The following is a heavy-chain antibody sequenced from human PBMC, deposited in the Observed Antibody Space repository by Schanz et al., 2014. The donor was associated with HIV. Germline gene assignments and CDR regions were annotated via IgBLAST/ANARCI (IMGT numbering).Heavy chain of an antibody. Sequence: EVQVLESGGDLVQPGGSLRLSCAASGLTLSSYGMSWVRQAPGKGLEWVSSISGGSGSTFYADSVKGRFTISRDNSKNTLYVQMNRLRAEDTAVYYCAKVATWDYYGMDVWGQGTTVTVSS. CDR3: AKVATWDYYGMDV. CDR2: ISGGSGST. J-gene: IGHJ6*02. CDR1: GLTLSSYG. V-gene: IGHV3-23*01.